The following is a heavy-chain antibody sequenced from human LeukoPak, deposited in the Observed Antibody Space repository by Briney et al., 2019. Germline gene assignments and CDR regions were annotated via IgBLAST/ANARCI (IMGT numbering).Heavy chain of an antibody. CDR1: GFTFSSYE. D-gene: IGHD6-13*01. Sequence: GGSLRLSCAASGFTFSSYEMSWVRQAPGKGLEWVSYICSSGSTIYYAGSVKGRFNISRDTAYNSQYLQRNSLRVEDTAVYYCLASSWAYYFDYWGQGTLVTVSS. J-gene: IGHJ4*02. CDR3: LASSWAYYFDY. CDR2: ICSSGSTI. V-gene: IGHV3-48*03.